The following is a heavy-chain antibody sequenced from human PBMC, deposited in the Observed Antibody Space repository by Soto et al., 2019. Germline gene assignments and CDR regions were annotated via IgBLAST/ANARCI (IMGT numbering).Heavy chain of an antibody. Sequence: EVQLLESGGGLVQPGGSLRLSCAASGFTFSNYAMTWVRQAPGKGLEWVSGISGSSGSTYYADSVKGRFSISRDNSKNTLYLQMNSLRAEDTAMYFCANTWDYGSGSYSNPAFDYWGQGTLVAVSS. D-gene: IGHD3-10*01. CDR1: GFTFSNYA. J-gene: IGHJ4*02. CDR2: ISGSSGST. CDR3: ANTWDYGSGSYSNPAFDY. V-gene: IGHV3-23*01.